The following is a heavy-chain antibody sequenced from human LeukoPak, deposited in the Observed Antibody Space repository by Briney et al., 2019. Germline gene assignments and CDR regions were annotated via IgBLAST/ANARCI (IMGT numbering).Heavy chain of an antibody. D-gene: IGHD3-22*01. V-gene: IGHV3-33*01. CDR3: ARAAYDNSGYLTL. CDR1: GFTFSSYG. Sequence: GGSLRLSCVASGFTFSSYGMHWVRQAPGKGLEWVAVIWYDGTNKYYADFVKGRFTISRDSSKNTLYLQMNSLRAGDTAVYYCARAAYDNSGYLTLWGQGTLVTVSS. CDR2: IWYDGTNK. J-gene: IGHJ4*02.